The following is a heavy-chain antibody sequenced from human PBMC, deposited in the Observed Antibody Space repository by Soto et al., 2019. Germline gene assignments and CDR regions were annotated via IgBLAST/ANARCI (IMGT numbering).Heavy chain of an antibody. Sequence: EVQLLESGGGLVQPGGSLRLSCAAPGFTFSNYAMTWVRQAPGKGLEWVSGISGSGDSTYYADSVKGRFTISRDNSKNTLYLQMNSLRAEDTAVYYCAKVVAITMTYYAMDVWGQGTTVTVSS. J-gene: IGHJ6*02. D-gene: IGHD3-3*01. CDR3: AKVVAITMTYYAMDV. V-gene: IGHV3-23*01. CDR1: GFTFSNYA. CDR2: ISGSGDST.